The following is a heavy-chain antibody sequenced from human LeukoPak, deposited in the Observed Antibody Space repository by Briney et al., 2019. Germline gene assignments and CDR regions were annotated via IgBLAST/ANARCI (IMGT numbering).Heavy chain of an antibody. Sequence: GGSLRLSYAASGFTFSSYSMNWVRQAPGRGLEWVSSISSSSSYIYYADSVKGRFTISRDHAKNSLYLQMNSLRAEDTAVYYCARDSVYCSGGSCYSFDYWGQGTLVTVSS. V-gene: IGHV3-21*01. J-gene: IGHJ4*02. CDR2: ISSSSSYI. D-gene: IGHD2-15*01. CDR3: ARDSVYCSGGSCYSFDY. CDR1: GFTFSSYS.